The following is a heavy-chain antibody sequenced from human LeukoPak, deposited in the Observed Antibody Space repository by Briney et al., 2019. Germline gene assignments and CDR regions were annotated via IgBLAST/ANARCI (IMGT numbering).Heavy chain of an antibody. CDR1: GYTFTDYY. Sequence: ASVKVSCKASGYTFTDYYMHWVRQVPGQGLEWMGWINTNSRGTDSAQKFQGRFSMTRDTSISTAYMELSRLRSDDTAVYYCARRAREYSHDAFDIWGQGTMVTVSS. D-gene: IGHD5-18*01. CDR2: INTNSRGT. V-gene: IGHV1-2*02. J-gene: IGHJ3*02. CDR3: ARRAREYSHDAFDI.